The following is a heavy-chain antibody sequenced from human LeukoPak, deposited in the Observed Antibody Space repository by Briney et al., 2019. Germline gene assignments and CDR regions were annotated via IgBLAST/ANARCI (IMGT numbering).Heavy chain of an antibody. J-gene: IGHJ6*02. D-gene: IGHD3-3*01. CDR1: GFTFTRFA. V-gene: IGHV3-30*04. CDR3: ARAGGDVLSGHRTGYYYAMDV. CDR2: ISYDGSNK. Sequence: GGSLRLSCAASGFTFTRFAMYWVRQAPGKGLEWVALISYDGSNKYYADSVKGRFTISRDNSKNTVYLQMNSPRAEDTAVYCCARAGGDVLSGHRTGYYYAMDVWGQGTTVTVSS.